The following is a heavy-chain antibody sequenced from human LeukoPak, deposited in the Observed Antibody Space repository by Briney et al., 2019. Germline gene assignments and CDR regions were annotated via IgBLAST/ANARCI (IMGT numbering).Heavy chain of an antibody. Sequence: GGSLRLSCAASGFTFSSYWMSWVRKAQAKGQERVANIKQDESERYYVDSLKGRFTISRDNAKNSLYLQMNSLRAEDTAVYYCARDKIEGPTKLDYWGQGILVTVSS. V-gene: IGHV3-7*01. CDR1: GFTFSSYW. CDR3: ARDKIEGPTKLDY. CDR2: IKQDESER. J-gene: IGHJ4*02. D-gene: IGHD1-1*01.